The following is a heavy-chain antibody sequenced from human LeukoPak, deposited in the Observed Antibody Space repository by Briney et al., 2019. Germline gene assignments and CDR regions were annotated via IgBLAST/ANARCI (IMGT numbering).Heavy chain of an antibody. J-gene: IGHJ3*02. CDR1: GGTFSSYA. CDR2: IIPIFGTA. V-gene: IGHV1-69*13. D-gene: IGHD6-13*01. CDR3: ARDSSSWYSAFDI. Sequence: GASVKVSCKASGGTFSSYAISWVRQAPGQGLEWMGGIIPIFGTANYAQKFQGRVTITADESTSTAYMELSSLRSEDTAVYYCARDSSSWYSAFDIWGQGTMVTVSS.